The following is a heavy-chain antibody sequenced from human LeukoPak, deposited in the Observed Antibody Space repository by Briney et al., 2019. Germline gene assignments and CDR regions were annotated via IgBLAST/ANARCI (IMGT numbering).Heavy chain of an antibody. J-gene: IGHJ6*02. D-gene: IGHD3-10*01. CDR2: INPNSGGT. Sequence: GASVKVPCKASGYTFTGYYMHWVRQAPGQGLEWMGWINPNSGGTNYAQKFQGWVTMTRDTSISTAYMELSRLRSDDTAVYYCAREGDYGSGSYYYYGMDVWGQGTTVTVSS. V-gene: IGHV1-2*04. CDR3: AREGDYGSGSYYYYGMDV. CDR1: GYTFTGYY.